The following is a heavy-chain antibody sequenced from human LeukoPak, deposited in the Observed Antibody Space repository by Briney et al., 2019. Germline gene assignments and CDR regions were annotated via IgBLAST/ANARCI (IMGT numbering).Heavy chain of an antibody. D-gene: IGHD6-19*01. J-gene: IGHJ4*02. CDR3: ARLDVAVAVFDY. CDR2: ISSSGSTI. CDR1: GFTFSSYE. V-gene: IGHV3-48*03. Sequence: PGGSLRLSCAASGFTFSSYEMNWVRQAPGKGLEWVSYISSSGSTIYYADSVKGRFTISRDNARNSLYLQMNSLRAEDTAVYYCARLDVAVAVFDYWGQGTLVTV.